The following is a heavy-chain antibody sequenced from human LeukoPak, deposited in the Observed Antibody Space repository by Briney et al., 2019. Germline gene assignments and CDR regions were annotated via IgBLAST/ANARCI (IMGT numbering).Heavy chain of an antibody. Sequence: ASVKVSCKASGYTFTSYYIHWVRQAPGQGLEWMGIINPSGGSTSYAQKFQGRVTMTRDTSTSTVYMELSSLRSEDTAVYYCARGRTSYRAADPIDYWGQGTLVTVSS. D-gene: IGHD4-11*01. CDR2: INPSGGST. J-gene: IGHJ4*02. V-gene: IGHV1-46*01. CDR3: ARGRTSYRAADPIDY. CDR1: GYTFTSYY.